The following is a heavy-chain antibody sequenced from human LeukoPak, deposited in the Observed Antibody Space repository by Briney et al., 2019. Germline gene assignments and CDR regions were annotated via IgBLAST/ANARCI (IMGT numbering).Heavy chain of an antibody. V-gene: IGHV3-30*18. J-gene: IGHJ4*02. D-gene: IGHD4-17*01. CDR3: AKGTHYGDYLSV. Sequence: GGSLRLSCAASGFTFSSYGMPWVRQAPGKGLEWVAVISYDGSNKYYADSVKGRFTISRGNAKNSLYLQMNSLRAEDTALYYCAKGTHYGDYLSVWGQGTLVTVSS. CDR1: GFTFSSYG. CDR2: ISYDGSNK.